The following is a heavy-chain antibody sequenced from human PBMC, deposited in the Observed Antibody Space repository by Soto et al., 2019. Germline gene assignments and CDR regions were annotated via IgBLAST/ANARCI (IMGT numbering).Heavy chain of an antibody. CDR3: ARRLYYDSSGFEGGGMDV. Sequence: QLQLQESGPGLVKPSETLSLTCTVSGGSISSSSYYWGWIRQPPGKGLEWIGSIYYSGSTYYNPSLKSRVTTSVNTSKNHSPLKLSSVTAADTAVYYCARRLYYDSSGFEGGGMDVWGQGTTVTVSS. D-gene: IGHD3-22*01. CDR1: GGSISSSSYY. J-gene: IGHJ6*02. CDR2: IYYSGST. V-gene: IGHV4-39*02.